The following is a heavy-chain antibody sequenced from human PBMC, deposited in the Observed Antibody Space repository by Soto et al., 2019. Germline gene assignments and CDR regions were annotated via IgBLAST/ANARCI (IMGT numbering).Heavy chain of an antibody. CDR3: ARDLRLDS. CDR1: GGSISSGGYY. V-gene: IGHV4-31*03. Sequence: PSETLYITCTVSGGSISSGGYYWNWIRQHPGKGLEWIAYIYYTGTTYYNPSLKSRVTISIDRSNNQFSLMLSSVTAADTAVYYCARDLRLDSWGPGTLVTVSS. J-gene: IGHJ4*02. CDR2: IYYTGTT. D-gene: IGHD2-21*02.